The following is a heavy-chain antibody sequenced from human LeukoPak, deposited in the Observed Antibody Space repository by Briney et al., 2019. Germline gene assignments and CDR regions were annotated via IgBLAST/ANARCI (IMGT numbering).Heavy chain of an antibody. CDR3: AKDPKTTVTTGGLFDY. J-gene: IGHJ4*02. D-gene: IGHD4-17*01. CDR2: ISGSSGST. Sequence: GGSLRLSCAASGFTFSSYAMSWVRQAPGKGLDWVSGISGSSGSTYYADSVKGRFTISRDNSKNTLYLQMNSLRAEDTAVYYCAKDPKTTVTTGGLFDYWGQGTLATVSS. CDR1: GFTFSSYA. V-gene: IGHV3-23*01.